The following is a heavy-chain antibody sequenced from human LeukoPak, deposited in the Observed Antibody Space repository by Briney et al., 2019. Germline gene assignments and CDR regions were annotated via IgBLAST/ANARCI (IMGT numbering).Heavy chain of an antibody. CDR1: GYTFTSYA. CDR2: INAGNANT. Sequence: ASVKVSCKASGYTFTSYAMHWVRQAPGQRLEWMGWINAGNANTKYSQKFQGRVSISRDTSATTAYMELSSLTSEDTAVYYCARDATYCRGSTCSYYGLDVWGQGTTVTVSS. J-gene: IGHJ6*02. D-gene: IGHD2-15*01. V-gene: IGHV1-3*01. CDR3: ARDATYCRGSTCSYYGLDV.